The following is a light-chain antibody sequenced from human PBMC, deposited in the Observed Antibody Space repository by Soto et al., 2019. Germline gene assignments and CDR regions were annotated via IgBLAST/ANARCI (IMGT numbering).Light chain of an antibody. J-gene: IGLJ1*01. CDR1: SSDVGGYNY. CDR3: TSYTSRNTIYA. V-gene: IGLV2-14*01. CDR2: EIT. Sequence: QSALTQPASVSGSPGQSITISCTGTSSDVGGYNYVSWYQHHPGKAPKLIIFEITNRPSGVSNRFSGSTSGNAASLTISGLQAEDEADYYCTSYTSRNTIYAFGKGTKVTV.